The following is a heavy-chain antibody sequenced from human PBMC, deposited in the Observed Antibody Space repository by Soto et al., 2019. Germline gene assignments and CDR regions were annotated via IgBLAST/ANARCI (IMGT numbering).Heavy chain of an antibody. J-gene: IGHJ4*02. CDR3: ARSAGGGSSSWLGNPIDY. Sequence: PSETLSLTCTVSGGSISSSSYYWGWIRQPPGKGLEWIGSIYYSGSTYYNPSLKSRVTISVDTSKNQFSLKLSSVTAADTAVYYCARSAGGGSSSWLGNPIDYWGQGTLVTVPQ. CDR1: GGSISSSSYY. V-gene: IGHV4-39*01. CDR2: IYYSGST. D-gene: IGHD6-13*01.